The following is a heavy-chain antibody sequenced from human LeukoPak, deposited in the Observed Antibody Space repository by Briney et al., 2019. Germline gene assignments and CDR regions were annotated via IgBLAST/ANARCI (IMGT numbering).Heavy chain of an antibody. CDR3: TRGQSYCGADCYSD. CDR1: GFSVSNYY. CDR2: MYTGGGR. Sequence: GGSLRLSCAASGFSVSNYYMSWVRQPPGKGLEWVSVMYTGGGRYYGDSVKGRFTISRDNPKNTVFLQMNSLRVEDTALYYCTRGQSYCGADCYSDWGQGTLVTVSS. V-gene: IGHV3-66*01. J-gene: IGHJ4*02. D-gene: IGHD2-21*02.